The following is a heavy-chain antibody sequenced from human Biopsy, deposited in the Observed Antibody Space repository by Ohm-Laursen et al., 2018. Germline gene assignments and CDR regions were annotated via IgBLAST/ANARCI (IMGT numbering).Heavy chain of an antibody. CDR1: GFPFSDYY. CDR2: ISSGGTTI. CDR3: ARHLRYNDY. Sequence: SLRLSCTASGFPFSDYYMRWIRQAPGKGLEWVSYISSGGTTIYYADSVRGRFTISRDNSKSTLYLQMNSLRAEDTAEYYCARHLRYNDYWGQGTLVTVSS. J-gene: IGHJ4*02. V-gene: IGHV3-11*01. D-gene: IGHD3-9*01.